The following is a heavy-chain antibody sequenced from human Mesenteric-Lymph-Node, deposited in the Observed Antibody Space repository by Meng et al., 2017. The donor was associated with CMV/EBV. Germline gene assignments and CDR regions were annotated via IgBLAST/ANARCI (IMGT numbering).Heavy chain of an antibody. CDR3: ARGDTYDFWNGYRYNWFDP. CDR1: GGTFSSYT. D-gene: IGHD3-3*01. Sequence: SVKVSCKASGGTFSSYTISWVRQAPGQGLEWMGRIIPILGIANYAQKFQGRVTITADKSTSTAYMELSSLRSEDTAVYYCARGDTYDFWNGYRYNWFDPWGQGTLVTVSS. CDR2: IIPILGIA. J-gene: IGHJ5*02. V-gene: IGHV1-69*02.